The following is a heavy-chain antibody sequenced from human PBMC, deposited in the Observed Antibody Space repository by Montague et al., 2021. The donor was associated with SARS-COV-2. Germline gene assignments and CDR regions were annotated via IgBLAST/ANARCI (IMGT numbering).Heavy chain of an antibody. V-gene: IGHV4-34*01. CDR3: ARGFRSVVPAVLGVAFYYYFAMDV. D-gene: IGHD2-2*01. J-gene: IGHJ6*02. CDR1: GGSFSGYY. Sequence: SETLSLTCAVYGGSFSGYYWSWIRQPPGKGLEWIGEINHSGSTXXXPSXXXRVTISVDTSKNQFSLKLSPVTAADTAVYFCARGFRSVVPAVLGVAFYYYFAMDVWGQGATVTVSS. CDR2: INHSGST.